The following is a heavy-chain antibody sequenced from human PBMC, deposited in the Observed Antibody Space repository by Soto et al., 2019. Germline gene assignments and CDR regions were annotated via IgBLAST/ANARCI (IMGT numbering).Heavy chain of an antibody. J-gene: IGHJ4*02. CDR2: ISNTGGTT. Sequence: EVQLLESGGGLVQPGGSLRLSCAASGFTFSSYAMSWVRQAPGKGLEWVSSISNTGGTTYYADSVKGRFTISRDNSKNPLYLQMNSLRAEDTAIYYCAKVWGNYGNFDYWGQGTLVTVSS. CDR3: AKVWGNYGNFDY. CDR1: GFTFSSYA. D-gene: IGHD3-16*01. V-gene: IGHV3-23*01.